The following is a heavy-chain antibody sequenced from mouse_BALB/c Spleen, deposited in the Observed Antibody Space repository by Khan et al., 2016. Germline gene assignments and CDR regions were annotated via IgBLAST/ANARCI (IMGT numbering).Heavy chain of an antibody. V-gene: IGHV5-6-5*01. D-gene: IGHD2-4*01. Sequence: EVELVESGGGLVKPGGSLKLSCAASGFTFSSYVMSWVRQTPEKRLEWVASISTGGDIYYPDSVKGRFTISRDNARNILYLQMTVRRSEDTAMYVCAGGDYDRGYYYSIDYWGQGTSVTVSS. CDR1: GFTFSSYV. CDR3: AGGDYDRGYYYSIDY. J-gene: IGHJ4*01. CDR2: ISTGGDI.